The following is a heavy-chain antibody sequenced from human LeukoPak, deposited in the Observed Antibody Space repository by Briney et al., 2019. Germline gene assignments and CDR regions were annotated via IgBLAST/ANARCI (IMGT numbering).Heavy chain of an antibody. CDR1: GASISSYY. CDR3: ARGSTASSVDP. J-gene: IGHJ5*02. D-gene: IGHD2-2*01. CDR2: IYYTGST. Sequence: SETLSLTCTVSGASISSYYWSWIRQPPGKGLEWIGYIYYTGSTNYNPSLKSRVTISVDTSKNQFSLKLSSVTAADTAVHYCARGSTASSVDPWGQGTLVTVSP. V-gene: IGHV4-59*01.